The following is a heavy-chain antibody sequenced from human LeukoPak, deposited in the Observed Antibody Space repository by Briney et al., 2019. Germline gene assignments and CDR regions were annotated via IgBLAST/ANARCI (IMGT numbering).Heavy chain of an antibody. V-gene: IGHV3-7*01. J-gene: IGHJ4*02. Sequence: GGSLRLSCEASGFAFSSYWASWVRQAPGKGLEWVANINQDGNSQNYVDSVRGRFTISRDNAKNSLYLQMNSLRAEDTAVYYCVTTVDYWGQGTLVTVSS. D-gene: IGHD3-3*01. CDR2: INQDGNSQ. CDR3: VTTVDY. CDR1: GFAFSSYW.